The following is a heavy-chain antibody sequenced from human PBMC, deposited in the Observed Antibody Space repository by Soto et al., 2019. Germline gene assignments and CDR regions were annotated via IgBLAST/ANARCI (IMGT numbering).Heavy chain of an antibody. J-gene: IGHJ5*02. CDR2: ISGSGGTI. CDR3: ARSQQTTVTSPLADP. V-gene: IGHV3-11*04. Sequence: QVQPVESGGGLVKPGGSLRLSCAASGFTFGDFYMSWIRQAPGKGLEWVSYISGSGGTIYYADSVKGRFTISRDNAKNSLYLQMNSLRTEDTGVYYCARSQQTTVTSPLADPWGQGTLVTVSS. D-gene: IGHD4-17*01. CDR1: GFTFGDFY.